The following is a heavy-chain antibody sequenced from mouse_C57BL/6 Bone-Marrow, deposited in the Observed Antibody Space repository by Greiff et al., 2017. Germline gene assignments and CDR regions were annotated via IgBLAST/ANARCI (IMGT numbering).Heavy chain of an antibody. V-gene: IGHV1-59*01. Sequence: VQLQQPGAELVRPGTSVKLSCKASGYTFTSYWMHWVKQRPGQGLEWIGVIDPSDSYTNYNQKFKGKATLTVDTSSSTAYMQLSSLTSEDSAVYYCARDDYDNYAMDYWGQGTSVTVSS. J-gene: IGHJ4*01. CDR1: GYTFTSYW. CDR3: ARDDYDNYAMDY. D-gene: IGHD2-4*01. CDR2: IDPSDSYT.